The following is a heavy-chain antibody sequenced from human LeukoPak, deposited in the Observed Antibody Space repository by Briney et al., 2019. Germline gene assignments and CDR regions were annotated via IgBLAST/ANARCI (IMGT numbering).Heavy chain of an antibody. CDR3: ARSRYLDY. V-gene: IGHV3-7*01. Sequence: GGSLRVSCAASGFTFSTYWMSWVRQAPGKGLKWVANIKQDGSEKNYVDSVKGRFTISRDNAKNSLYLQMNSLRAEDTAVYYCARSRYLDYWGQGTLVTVFS. CDR1: GFTFSTYW. CDR2: IKQDGSEK. J-gene: IGHJ4*02.